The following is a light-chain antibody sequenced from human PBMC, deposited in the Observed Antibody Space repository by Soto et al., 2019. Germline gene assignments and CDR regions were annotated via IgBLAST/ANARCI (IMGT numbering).Light chain of an antibody. CDR3: QQYNNWPPYT. J-gene: IGKJ2*01. CDR2: AAS. V-gene: IGKV3-15*01. Sequence: IVMTQSPATLSVSPGEGATLSCRASQSVYSNLAWYQQKPGQAPRLLIYAASTRASGIPARFSGGGSGTEFTLTISRLQSEDFAVYYCQQYNNWPPYTFGQGTKLEIK. CDR1: QSVYSN.